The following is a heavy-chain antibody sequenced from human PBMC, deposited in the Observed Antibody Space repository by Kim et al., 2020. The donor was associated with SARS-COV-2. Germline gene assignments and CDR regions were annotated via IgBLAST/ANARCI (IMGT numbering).Heavy chain of an antibody. CDR3: ARDKGCGGDCYFNWFDP. CDR2: IHYSGST. Sequence: SETLSLTCTVSGGSISSGGYYWSWIRQHPGKGLEWIGYIHYSGSTYYNPSLKSRVTISVDTSKNQFSLKLSSVTAADTAVYYCARDKGCGGDCYFNWFDPWGQGTLVTVSS. V-gene: IGHV4-31*03. D-gene: IGHD2-21*02. J-gene: IGHJ5*02. CDR1: GGSISSGGYY.